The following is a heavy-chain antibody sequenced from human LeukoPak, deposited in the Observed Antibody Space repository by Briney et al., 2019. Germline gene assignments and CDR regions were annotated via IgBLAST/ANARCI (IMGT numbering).Heavy chain of an antibody. CDR1: GFTFSSYW. D-gene: IGHD3-22*01. V-gene: IGHV3-74*01. CDR2: INSDGSST. Sequence: PGGSLRLSCAASGFTFSSYWMDWVRQAPGQGLGWVSRINSDGSSTSYADSVKGRFTISRDNAKNTLYLQMNSLRAEDTAVYYCARETAHYYDSSGYIDYWGRGTLVTVSS. CDR3: ARETAHYYDSSGYIDY. J-gene: IGHJ4*02.